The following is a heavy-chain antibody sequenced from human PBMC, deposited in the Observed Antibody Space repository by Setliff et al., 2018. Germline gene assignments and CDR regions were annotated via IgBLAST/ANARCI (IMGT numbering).Heavy chain of an antibody. CDR1: GFTFSTYR. CDR2: IWGDGGTK. J-gene: IGHJ5*01. CDR3: ARDRGGTNPWFDF. D-gene: IGHD3-10*01. V-gene: IGHV3-33*08. Sequence: GGSLRLSCAASGFTFSTYRMHWVRQAPGKGLEWVAVIWGDGGTKYHADSVKGRFTISRDNSKNTLYLHLSSLRVEDTATYYCARDRGGTNPWFDFWGQGTQVTVS.